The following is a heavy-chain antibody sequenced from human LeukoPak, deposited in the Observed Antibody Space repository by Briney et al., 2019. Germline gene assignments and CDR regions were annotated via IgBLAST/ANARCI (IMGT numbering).Heavy chain of an antibody. D-gene: IGHD6-13*01. CDR3: ARFIASPGPDAFDI. J-gene: IGHJ3*02. CDR2: IKQVGIET. V-gene: IGHV3-7*01. Sequence: PGGSLRLSCAASGFNSGNYRMSWVRQAPGQRLEWLANIKQVGIETYYLDSVRGRFTISRDSARNSVYLQMNSLRADETAVYFCARFIASPGPDAFDIWGQGTLVTVSS. CDR1: GFNSGNYR.